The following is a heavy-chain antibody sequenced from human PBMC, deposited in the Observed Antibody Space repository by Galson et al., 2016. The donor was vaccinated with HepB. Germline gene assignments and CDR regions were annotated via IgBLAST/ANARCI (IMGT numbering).Heavy chain of an antibody. CDR2: INTNTGKP. J-gene: IGHJ6*02. V-gene: IGHV7-4-1*02. CDR3: ARVVKWLQLKDYYYGLDV. CDR1: AYTFTYYA. Sequence: SVKVSCKASAYTFTYYALNWVRQAPGQGLEWMGWINTNTGKPTYAQAFTGRFVFSLDTAVSTAYLHISSLKTEDTAVYYCARVVKWLQLKDYYYGLDVWGQGTTVTVSS. D-gene: IGHD5-24*01.